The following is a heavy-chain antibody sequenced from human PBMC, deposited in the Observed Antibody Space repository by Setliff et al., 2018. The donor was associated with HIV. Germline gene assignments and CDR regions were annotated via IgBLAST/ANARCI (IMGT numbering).Heavy chain of an antibody. V-gene: IGHV4-4*02. CDR1: GVSVSRGNW. Sequence: SETLSLTCTVSGVSVSRGNWWSWVRQAPGKGLQWIGDISQSDNTNYNPSLRNRVTMSMDRSRKQFSLRLTSLTAADTALYFCARRYWWSGSYFFDYWGQGVLVTVSS. J-gene: IGHJ4*02. CDR3: ARRYWWSGSYFFDY. D-gene: IGHD3-10*01. CDR2: ISQSDNT.